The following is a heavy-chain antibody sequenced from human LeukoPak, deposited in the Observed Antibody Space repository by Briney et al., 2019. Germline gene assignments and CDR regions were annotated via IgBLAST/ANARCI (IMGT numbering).Heavy chain of an antibody. Sequence: SVKVSCKASGGTIATHPITWVRQAPGHGLEWMGKIIPFFGTPNYAQKFQDRVTVTANTSTNTAYLELLSLTSEDAAVYYCATPRRPADYYYFYMDVWGKGTTVTVSS. V-gene: IGHV1-69*06. J-gene: IGHJ6*03. CDR1: GGTIATHP. CDR3: ATPRRPADYYYFYMDV. CDR2: IIPFFGTP.